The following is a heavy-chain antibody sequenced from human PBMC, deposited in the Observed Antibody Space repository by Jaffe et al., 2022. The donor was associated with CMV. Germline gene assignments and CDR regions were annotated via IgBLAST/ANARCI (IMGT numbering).Heavy chain of an antibody. CDR3: ARHTKKYGDYASSGYYFDY. D-gene: IGHD4-17*01. CDR2: IYYSGST. J-gene: IGHJ4*02. CDR1: GGSISSSSYY. V-gene: IGHV4-39*01. Sequence: QLQLQESGPGLVKPSETLSLTCTVSGGSISSSSYYWGWIRQPPGKGLEWIGSIYYSGSTYYNPSLKSRVTISVDTSKNQFSLKLSSVTAADTAVYYCARHTKKYGDYASSGYYFDYWGQGTLVTVSS.